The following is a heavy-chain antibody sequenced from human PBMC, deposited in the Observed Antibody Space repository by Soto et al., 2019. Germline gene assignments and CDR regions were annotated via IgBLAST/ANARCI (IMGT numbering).Heavy chain of an antibody. D-gene: IGHD1-26*01. CDR1: GFTFSSYG. Sequence: QVQLVESGGGVVQPGRSLRLSCAASGFTFSSYGMHWVRQAPGKGLEWVAVISYDGSNKYYADSVKGRFTISRDNSKNPLYLQMNSLRAEDTAVYYCAKDPEGTSGSPVKYYFDYWGQGTLVTVSS. CDR2: ISYDGSNK. J-gene: IGHJ4*02. CDR3: AKDPEGTSGSPVKYYFDY. V-gene: IGHV3-30*18.